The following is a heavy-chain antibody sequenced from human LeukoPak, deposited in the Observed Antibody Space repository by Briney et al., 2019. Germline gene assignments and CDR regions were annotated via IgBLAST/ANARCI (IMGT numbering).Heavy chain of an antibody. CDR2: IYYSGST. J-gene: IGHJ4*02. CDR1: GGSVSSGSYY. D-gene: IGHD6-13*01. V-gene: IGHV4-61*01. Sequence: PSETLSLTCTVSGGSVSSGSYYWSWIRQPPGKGLEWSGYIYYSGSTNYNPSLKSRVTISVDTSKNQFSLKLSSVTAADTAVYYCASAPTIAAAGTGFDYWGQGTLVTVSS. CDR3: ASAPTIAAAGTGFDY.